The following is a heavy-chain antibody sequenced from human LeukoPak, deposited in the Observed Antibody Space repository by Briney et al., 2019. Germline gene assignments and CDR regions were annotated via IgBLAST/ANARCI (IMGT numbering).Heavy chain of an antibody. Sequence: SETLSLTCAVYGGSFSGYYWSWIRQPPGKGLEWIGEINHSGSTNYNPSLKSRVTISVDTSKNQFSLKLSLVTAADTAVYYCAREGSSWYWGTATRGWYFDLWGRGTLVTVSS. J-gene: IGHJ2*01. V-gene: IGHV4-34*01. CDR3: AREGSSWYWGTATRGWYFDL. CDR1: GGSFSGYY. D-gene: IGHD6-13*01. CDR2: INHSGST.